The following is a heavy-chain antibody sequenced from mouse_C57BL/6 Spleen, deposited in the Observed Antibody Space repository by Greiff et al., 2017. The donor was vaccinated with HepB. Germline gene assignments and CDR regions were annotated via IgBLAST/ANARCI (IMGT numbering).Heavy chain of an antibody. CDR2: INYDGSST. V-gene: IGHV5-16*01. CDR3: ARYDYDGFAY. D-gene: IGHD2-4*01. Sequence: DVHLVESEGGLVQPGSSMKLSCTASGFTFSDYYMAWVRQVPEKGLEWVANINYDGSSTYYLDSLKSRFIISRDNAKNILYLQMSSLKSEDTATYYCARYDYDGFAYWGQGTLVTVSA. CDR1: GFTFSDYY. J-gene: IGHJ3*01.